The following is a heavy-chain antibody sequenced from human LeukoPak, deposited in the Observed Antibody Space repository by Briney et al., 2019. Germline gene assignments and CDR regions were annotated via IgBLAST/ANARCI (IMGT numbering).Heavy chain of an antibody. CDR1: GYGFTSYY. CDR2: INPSVGRT. V-gene: IGHV1-46*03. D-gene: IGHD3-10*01. J-gene: IGHJ4*02. Sequence: ASVKVSCKAFGYGFTSYYIHWVRQAPAQGLEWMGIINPSVGRTTYARKLQGRVTMTRDTSTSTVYMELSSLRSEDTAVYYCARHGSGRYYPAEGRVDYWGQGTLVTVSS. CDR3: ARHGSGRYYPAEGRVDY.